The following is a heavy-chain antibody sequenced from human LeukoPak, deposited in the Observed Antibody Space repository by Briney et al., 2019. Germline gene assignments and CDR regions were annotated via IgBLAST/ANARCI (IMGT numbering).Heavy chain of an antibody. D-gene: IGHD3-22*01. CDR1: GFTFSSYW. CDR3: VKSWGVEYSSGFYIGVDY. J-gene: IGHJ4*02. CDR2: IKQDGSEK. V-gene: IGHV3-7*01. Sequence: GGSLRLSCAASGFTFSSYWMTWVRQAPGKGLEWVANIKQDGSEKYYVDSVKGRFTISRDNSKSTVYLQMNSLRAEDTAVFYCVKSWGVEYSSGFYIGVDYWGQGTLVTVSS.